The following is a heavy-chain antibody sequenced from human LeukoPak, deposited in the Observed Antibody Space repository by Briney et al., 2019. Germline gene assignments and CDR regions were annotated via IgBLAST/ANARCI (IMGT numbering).Heavy chain of an antibody. CDR2: INPSSGGT. V-gene: IGHV1-2*02. Sequence: ASVKVSCKASGYTFTDYYMHWVRQAPGQGLEWMGWINPSSGGTNYAQKFQGRVTVTRDTSISTAYMDLSRLRSDDTAVYYCARDRAGTTVDYWGQGTLVTVSS. CDR1: GYTFTDYY. CDR3: ARDRAGTTVDY. D-gene: IGHD1-7*01. J-gene: IGHJ4*02.